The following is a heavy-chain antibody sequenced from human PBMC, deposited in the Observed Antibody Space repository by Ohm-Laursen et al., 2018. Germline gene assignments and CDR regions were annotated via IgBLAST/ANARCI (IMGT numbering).Heavy chain of an antibody. V-gene: IGHV2-70*11. D-gene: IGHD1-1*01. J-gene: IGHJ4*02. Sequence: TQTLTLTCTFSGFSLSTSGMCVSWIRQPPGKALEWLARIDWDDDKYYSTSLKTRLTISKETSKNQVVLTMSNMDPVDIATYYCARITGTRYYFDYWGQGTLVTVSS. CDR2: IDWDDDK. CDR3: ARITGTRYYFDY. CDR1: GFSLSTSGMC.